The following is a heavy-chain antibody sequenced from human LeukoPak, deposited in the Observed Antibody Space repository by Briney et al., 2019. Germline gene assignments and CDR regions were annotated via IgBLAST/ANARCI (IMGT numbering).Heavy chain of an antibody. CDR2: LNHSGST. V-gene: IGHV4-34*01. J-gene: IGHJ4*02. D-gene: IGHD3-10*01. CDR3: ARGLSPSDFDY. Sequence: SETLSLTCAVYCGSVSGYYWSWIRHPPGKGLGWKGELNHSGSTNSHPSLKSRVTITEDKSKNQFSLKLSSVTAADTAVYYCARGLSPSDFDYWGQGTLVTVSS. CDR1: CGSVSGYY.